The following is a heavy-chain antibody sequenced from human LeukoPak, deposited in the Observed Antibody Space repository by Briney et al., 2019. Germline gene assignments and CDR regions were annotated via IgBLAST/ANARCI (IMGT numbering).Heavy chain of an antibody. CDR3: ARIPYSSGWYAPGYFDY. CDR2: IYPGDSDT. J-gene: IGHJ4*02. CDR1: GYSFTSYW. D-gene: IGHD6-19*01. Sequence: GESLKISCKGSGYSFTSYWIGWVRQMPGKGLEWMGIIYPGDSDTRYSPSFQGQVTISADKSISTAYLQWSSLKASDTAMYYCARIPYSSGWYAPGYFDYWGQGTLVTVSS. V-gene: IGHV5-51*01.